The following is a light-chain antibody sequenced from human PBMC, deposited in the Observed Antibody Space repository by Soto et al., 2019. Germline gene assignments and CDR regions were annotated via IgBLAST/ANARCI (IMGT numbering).Light chain of an antibody. CDR3: SSYTSSSVV. J-gene: IGLJ1*01. V-gene: IGLV2-14*01. CDR2: DVS. CDR1: SSDVGGYNY. Sequence: QSVLTQPASVSGSPGQSITISCTGTSSDVGGYNYVSWYQQHPGKAPKLMIYDVSNRPSGVSNRFSGSKSGNTASLTISGLQAEDEADYSCSSYTSSSVVFGTGTKVTVL.